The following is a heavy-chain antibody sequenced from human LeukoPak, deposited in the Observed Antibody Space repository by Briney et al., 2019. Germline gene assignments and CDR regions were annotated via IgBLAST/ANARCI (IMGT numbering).Heavy chain of an antibody. V-gene: IGHV1-69*05. CDR1: GGTFSSYA. D-gene: IGHD1-20*01. CDR2: IIPIFGTA. J-gene: IGHJ3*02. Sequence: SVKVSCKAPGGTFSSYAISWVRQAPGQGLEWMGGIIPIFGTANYAQKFQGRVTITTDESTSTAYMELSSLRSEDTAVYYCARGIITGTRNGAFDIWGQGTMVTVSS. CDR3: ARGIITGTRNGAFDI.